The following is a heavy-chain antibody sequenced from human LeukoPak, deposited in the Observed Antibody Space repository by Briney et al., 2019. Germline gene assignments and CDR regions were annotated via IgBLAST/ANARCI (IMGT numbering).Heavy chain of an antibody. D-gene: IGHD3-16*01. CDR3: TRQRTGEFDY. J-gene: IGHJ4*02. Sequence: PGGSLRLSCAASGFTFSSYEMNWVRQAPGKGLEWVSSISSSSSYIYYADSVKGRFTISRDNARNTLYLQMNSLRPEDTAVYYCTRQRTGEFDYWGQGALVTVSS. V-gene: IGHV3-21*01. CDR1: GFTFSSYE. CDR2: ISSSSSYI.